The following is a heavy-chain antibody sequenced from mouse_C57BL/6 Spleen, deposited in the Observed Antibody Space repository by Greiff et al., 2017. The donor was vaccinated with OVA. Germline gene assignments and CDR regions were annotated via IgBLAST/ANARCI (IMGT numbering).Heavy chain of an antibody. Sequence: EVKLVESGGGLVQPGGSLKLSCAASGIDFSRYWMSWVRRAPGKGLEWIGEINPDSSTINYAPSLKDKFIISRDNAKNTLYLQMSRVRSEDTALYYCARHGATTVVGGGYFDVWGTGTTVTVSS. CDR1: GIDFSRYW. J-gene: IGHJ1*03. V-gene: IGHV4-1*01. CDR2: INPDSSTI. D-gene: IGHD1-1*01. CDR3: ARHGATTVVGGGYFDV.